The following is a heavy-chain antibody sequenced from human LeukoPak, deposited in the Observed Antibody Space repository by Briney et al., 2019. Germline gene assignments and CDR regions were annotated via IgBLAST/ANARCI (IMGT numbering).Heavy chain of an antibody. D-gene: IGHD6-13*01. CDR1: GDSISSYY. J-gene: IGHJ4*02. CDR2: IYHSGST. Sequence: SETLSLTCTVSGDSISSYYWSWIRQPPGKGLEWIGYIYHSGSTNYNPSLKSRVTISADTSKDQFSLKLASVTAADTAVYYCATGYRSTWYYFDYWGQATLVTVSP. V-gene: IGHV4-59*01. CDR3: ATGYRSTWYYFDY.